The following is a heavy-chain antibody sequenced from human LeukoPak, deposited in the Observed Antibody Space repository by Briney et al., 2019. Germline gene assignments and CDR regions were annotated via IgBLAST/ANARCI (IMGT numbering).Heavy chain of an antibody. J-gene: IGHJ6*02. CDR3: ARGKQWLVYGMDV. CDR1: GGSFSGYY. CDR2: INHSGST. Sequence: SETLSLTCAVYGGSFSGYYWSWIRQLPGKGLEWIGEINHSGSTNYNPSLKSRVTISVDTSKNQFSLKLSSVTAADTAVYYCARGKQWLVYGMDVWGQGTTVTVSS. V-gene: IGHV4-34*01. D-gene: IGHD6-19*01.